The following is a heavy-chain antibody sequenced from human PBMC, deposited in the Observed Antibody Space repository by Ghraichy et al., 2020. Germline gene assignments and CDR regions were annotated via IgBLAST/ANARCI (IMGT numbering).Heavy chain of an antibody. CDR3: ARRAVTTSDYLEY. Sequence: GGSLRLSCAASGFTFSSYWMHWVRQVPGKGLVWVSRMNTDGTSISYAGSVKGRFTISRDNAKNTLYLQMSSLRAEDTAVYYCARRAVTTSDYLEYWGQGALVTVSS. D-gene: IGHD4-17*01. CDR1: GFTFSSYW. J-gene: IGHJ4*02. CDR2: MNTDGTSI. V-gene: IGHV3-74*03.